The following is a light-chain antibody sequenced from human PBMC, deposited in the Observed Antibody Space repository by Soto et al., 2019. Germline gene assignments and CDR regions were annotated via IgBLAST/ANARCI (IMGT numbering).Light chain of an antibody. CDR1: QGVTTN. CDR3: QQYNNWPFS. J-gene: IGKJ5*01. CDR2: DVS. Sequence: EIVMTQSPASLSVSTGERVTLSCRAGQGVTTNFAWYQQKSGQSPRLLIYDVSTRATGVPARFSGTGSETDFTHTISGLQSEDSAVYFCQQYNNWPFSFGQGTRLEIK. V-gene: IGKV3-15*01.